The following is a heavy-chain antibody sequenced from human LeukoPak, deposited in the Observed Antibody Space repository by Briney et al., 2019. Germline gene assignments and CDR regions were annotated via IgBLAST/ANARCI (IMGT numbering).Heavy chain of an antibody. Sequence: GASVKVSCKVSGYTLTELSMHWVRQAPGKGLEWMGGFDPEDGETINAQNFQGRVTMTEDTSTDTAYMELSSLRSEDTAVYYCATVSVQLRFLEWLSPAYYFDYWGRGTLVTVSS. CDR2: FDPEDGET. V-gene: IGHV1-24*01. CDR1: GYTLTELS. J-gene: IGHJ4*02. CDR3: ATVSVQLRFLEWLSPAYYFDY. D-gene: IGHD3-3*01.